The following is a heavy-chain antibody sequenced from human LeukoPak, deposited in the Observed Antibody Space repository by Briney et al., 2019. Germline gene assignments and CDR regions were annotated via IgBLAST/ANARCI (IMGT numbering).Heavy chain of an antibody. V-gene: IGHV1-18*01. Sequence: ASVKVSCKASGYTYTNYGISWVRQAPGQGLEWMGWISAYSGYTHYAQKIQGRVTVTTEASTSTAYMELRSLTSYDTAVYYCARDAVSTTTAGGIDYWGQGTLVTVSS. CDR2: ISAYSGYT. J-gene: IGHJ4*02. D-gene: IGHD5/OR15-5a*01. CDR1: GYTYTNYG. CDR3: ARDAVSTTTAGGIDY.